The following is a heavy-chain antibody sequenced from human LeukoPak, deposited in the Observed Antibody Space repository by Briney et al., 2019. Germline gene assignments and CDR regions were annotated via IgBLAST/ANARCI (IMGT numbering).Heavy chain of an antibody. CDR2: INHSGST. V-gene: IGHV4-34*01. CDR3: ARVSRDAFDI. J-gene: IGHJ3*02. CDR1: GGSFSGYY. Sequence: SETLSLTCAVYGGSFSGYYWSWIRQPPGKGLEWIGEINHSGSTNYNPSLRSRVTISVDTSKNQFSLKLSSVTAADTAVYYCARVSRDAFDIWGQGTMVTVSS.